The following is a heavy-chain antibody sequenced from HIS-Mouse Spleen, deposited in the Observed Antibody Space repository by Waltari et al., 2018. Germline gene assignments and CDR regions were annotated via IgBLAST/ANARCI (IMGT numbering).Heavy chain of an antibody. J-gene: IGHJ3*02. V-gene: IGHV3-21*01. CDR2: ISSSSSYI. Sequence: EVQLVQSGGGLVKPGGFLRLSCDASGFTFRSYSMNWVRQAPGKGLEWVSSISSSSSYIYYADSVKGRFTISRDNAKNSLYLQMNSLRAEDTAVYYCARRLLTGDAFDIWGQGTMVTVSS. CDR3: ARRLLTGDAFDI. CDR1: GFTFRSYS. D-gene: IGHD7-27*01.